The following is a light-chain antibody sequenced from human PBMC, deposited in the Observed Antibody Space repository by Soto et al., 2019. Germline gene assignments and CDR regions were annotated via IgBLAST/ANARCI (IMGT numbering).Light chain of an antibody. CDR3: SSYTTFSALGV. Sequence: QSALTQPASVSGSPGQSITISCTGTSSDVGGYNYVSWYQQHPGKAPKLIIYDVSDRPPGVSNRFSGSKSGNTASLTISGLQAEDEAYYYCSSYTTFSALGVFGGGTKLTVL. J-gene: IGLJ2*01. CDR2: DVS. CDR1: SSDVGGYNY. V-gene: IGLV2-14*03.